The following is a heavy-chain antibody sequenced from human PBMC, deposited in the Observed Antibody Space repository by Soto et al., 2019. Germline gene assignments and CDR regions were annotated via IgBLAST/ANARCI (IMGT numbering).Heavy chain of an antibody. CDR1: GFTFSSYG. J-gene: IGHJ4*02. CDR3: AKTLQGQDY. CDR2: ISYDGSNK. Sequence: PGGSLRLSCAASGFTFSSYGMHWVRQAPGKGLEWVAVISYDGSNKYYADSVKGRFTISRDNSKNTLYLQMNSLRAEDTAVYYCAKTLQGQDYWGQGTLVTVSS. V-gene: IGHV3-30*18.